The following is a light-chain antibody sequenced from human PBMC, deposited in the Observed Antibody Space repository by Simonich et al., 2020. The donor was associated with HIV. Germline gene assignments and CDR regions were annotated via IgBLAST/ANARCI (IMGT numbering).Light chain of an antibody. CDR3: CSYAGSYVV. J-gene: IGLJ2*01. Sequence: QSALTQPASVSGSPGRSITISCTETSSAGGSYNFVSWYQQHPGKAPNLIIYDVSKRPSGVPARFSGSKSGNTASLTISGLQAEDEADYYCCSYAGSYVVFGGGTKLTVL. V-gene: IGLV2-11*01. CDR1: SSAGGSYNF. CDR2: DVS.